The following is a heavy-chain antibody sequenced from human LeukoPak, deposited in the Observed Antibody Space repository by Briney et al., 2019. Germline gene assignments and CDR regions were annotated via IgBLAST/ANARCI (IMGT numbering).Heavy chain of an antibody. CDR1: GFTFSSYG. CDR3: AKGSSTNSYYFGS. D-gene: IGHD1-1*01. V-gene: IGHV3-30*18. CDR2: ISYDGSNK. Sequence: PGGSLRLSCAASGFTFSSYGMHWVRQAPGKGLEWVAVISYDGSNKYYADSVKGRFTISRDNSKNTLYLQMNTLRAEDTAVYYCAKGSSTNSYYFGSWGQGTLVTVSS. J-gene: IGHJ4*02.